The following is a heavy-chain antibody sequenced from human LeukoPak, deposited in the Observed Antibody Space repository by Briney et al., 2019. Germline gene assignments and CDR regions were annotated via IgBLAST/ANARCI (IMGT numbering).Heavy chain of an antibody. D-gene: IGHD4-17*01. CDR3: ARGFFLGYGDYGSAFDI. CDR2: IKQDGSEK. J-gene: IGHJ3*02. Sequence: GGSLRLSCAASGFTFSSYWMSWVRQAPGKGLEWVANIKQDGSEKYYVDSVKGRFTISRDNAKNSLYLQMNSLRAEDTAVYYCARGFFLGYGDYGSAFDIWGQGTMVTVSS. V-gene: IGHV3-7*01. CDR1: GFTFSSYW.